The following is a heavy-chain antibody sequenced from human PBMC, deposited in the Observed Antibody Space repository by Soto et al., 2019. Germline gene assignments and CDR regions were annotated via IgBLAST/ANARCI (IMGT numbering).Heavy chain of an antibody. CDR3: ASSGYSSGWNSFSTPRFDP. J-gene: IGHJ5*02. CDR1: GFTFTSYA. CDR2: ISASGGST. Sequence: GGSLRLSCAASGFTFTSYAMSWVRQAPGKGLEWVSGISASGGSTYHADSVKGRFTISRDNAKNSLYLQMNSLRAEDTALYYCASSGYSSGWNSFSTPRFDPWGQGTLVTVSS. V-gene: IGHV3-23*01. D-gene: IGHD6-19*01.